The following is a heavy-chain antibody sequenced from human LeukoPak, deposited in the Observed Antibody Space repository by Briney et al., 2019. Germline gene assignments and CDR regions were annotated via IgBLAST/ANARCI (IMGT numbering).Heavy chain of an antibody. V-gene: IGHV4-4*07. J-gene: IGHJ1*01. CDR1: GGSISSYY. D-gene: IGHD2-2*01. CDR2: IYTSGST. Sequence: SETLSLTCTVSGGSISSYYWSWIRQPAGKGLEWIGRIYTSGSTNYNPSLKSRVTMSVDTSKNQFSLKLSFVTAADTAVYYCASGGVVVPAAPRVRYFQHWGQGTLVTVSS. CDR3: ASGGVVVPAAPRVRYFQH.